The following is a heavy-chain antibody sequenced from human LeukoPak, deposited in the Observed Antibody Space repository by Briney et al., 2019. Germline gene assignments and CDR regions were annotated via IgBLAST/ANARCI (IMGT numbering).Heavy chain of an antibody. CDR3: ASGYGGSYFGFYYFDY. Sequence: GGSLRLSCAASGFTFSSYWMHWVRQAPGKGLVWVSRINSDRSSTSYADSVKGRFTISRDNAKNTLYLQMNSLRAEDTAVYYCASGYGGSYFGFYYFDYGGREPLVTVSS. V-gene: IGHV3-74*01. CDR2: INSDRSST. CDR1: GFTFSSYW. D-gene: IGHD1-26*01. J-gene: IGHJ4*02.